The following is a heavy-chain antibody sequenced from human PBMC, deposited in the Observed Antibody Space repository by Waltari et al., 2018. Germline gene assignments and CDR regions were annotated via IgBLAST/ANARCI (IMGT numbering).Heavy chain of an antibody. Sequence: QVQLQESGPGLVKPSETLSLTCTVAGGSISSYYWSWIRRPPGKGLEWIGYIYYSGSNNYHPSLKSRVTISVDTSKNQFSLKLSSVTAADTAVYYCARDLSSGYFDAFDIWGQGTMVTVSS. V-gene: IGHV4-59*01. CDR1: GGSISSYY. D-gene: IGHD3-22*01. J-gene: IGHJ3*02. CDR3: ARDLSSGYFDAFDI. CDR2: IYYSGSN.